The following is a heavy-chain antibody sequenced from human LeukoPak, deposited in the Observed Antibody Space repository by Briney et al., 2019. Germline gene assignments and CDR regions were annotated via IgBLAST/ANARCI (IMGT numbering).Heavy chain of an antibody. CDR1: DGSIINGAYY. CDR2: IYHSGST. CDR3: ARYSSGYGN. Sequence: SETLSLTCTVSDGSIINGAYYWSWIRQPPGKGLEWIGYIYHSGSTYSSPSLKNRVTVSLDRSKNQFSLNLSSVTAADTAVYYCARYSSGYGNWGQGTLVTVSS. D-gene: IGHD3-22*01. V-gene: IGHV4-30-2*01. J-gene: IGHJ4*02.